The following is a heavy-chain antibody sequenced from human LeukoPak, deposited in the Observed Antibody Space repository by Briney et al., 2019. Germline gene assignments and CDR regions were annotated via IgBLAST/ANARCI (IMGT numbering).Heavy chain of an antibody. CDR3: ARVQWLAANWFDP. D-gene: IGHD5-24*01. CDR1: GYAFSSHA. CDR2: INTNTGNP. V-gene: IGHV7-4-1*02. Sequence: ASVKVSCKASGYAFSSHAMNWVRQAPGQGLEWMGWINTNTGNPTYAQGFIGRFVFSLDSSVSTAYLEITNLKAEDTAVYYCARVQWLAANWFDPWGQGTLVTVSS. J-gene: IGHJ5*02.